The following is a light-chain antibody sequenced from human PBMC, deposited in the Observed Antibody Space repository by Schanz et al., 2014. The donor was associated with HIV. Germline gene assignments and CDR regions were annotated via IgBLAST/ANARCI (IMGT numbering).Light chain of an antibody. V-gene: IGKV1-5*03. CDR2: KAS. Sequence: DIQMTQSPSTLSASVGDRVTITCRASQSVDSWLAWYQQKPGKAPKLLIYKASGLQSGVPSRFSGSGSGTEFTLTISSLQPDDLATYYCQQYSYFSTFGQGTKVEIK. J-gene: IGKJ1*01. CDR1: QSVDSW. CDR3: QQYSYFST.